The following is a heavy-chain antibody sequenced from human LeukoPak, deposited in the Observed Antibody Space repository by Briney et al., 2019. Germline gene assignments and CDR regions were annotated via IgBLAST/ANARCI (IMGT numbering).Heavy chain of an antibody. CDR3: ARDRSSGYNYRYFDY. D-gene: IGHD5-12*01. Sequence: GASVKVSCKASGYTFTSYGISWVRQAPGQGLEWMGWISAYNGNTNYAQKLQGRVTMTTDTSTSTAYTELRSLRSDDTAVYYCARDRSSGYNYRYFDYWGQGTLVTVSS. CDR1: GYTFTSYG. V-gene: IGHV1-18*01. J-gene: IGHJ4*02. CDR2: ISAYNGNT.